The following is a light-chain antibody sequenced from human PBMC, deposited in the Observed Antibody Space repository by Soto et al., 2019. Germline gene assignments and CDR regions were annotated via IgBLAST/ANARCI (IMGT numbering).Light chain of an antibody. V-gene: IGKV3-11*01. CDR1: QSVSSY. J-gene: IGKJ5*01. CDR3: QQRSNWPPIT. Sequence: EIVLTQSPATLSLSPGERATLSCRASQSVSSYLAWYQQKPGQAPRLLIYDASNRATGIPARFSGSGSGTDFITTIISLLPEDFSVYYCQQRSNWPPITFGQGTRLEIK. CDR2: DAS.